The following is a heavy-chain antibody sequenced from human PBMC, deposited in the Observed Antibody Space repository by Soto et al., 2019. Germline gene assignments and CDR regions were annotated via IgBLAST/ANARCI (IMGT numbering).Heavy chain of an antibody. CDR1: GYSFSTYS. D-gene: IGHD1-1*01. Sequence: QVQVVQSGAEVKKPGASVKVSCKASGYSFSTYSMHWVRQAPGQGLEWMGWINGANGNTRYSQKFKDRVSISRDTPASKGYMELSSLRSEDTAVYYCARGKGMEENYYYHGMDVWGKGTTVIVSS. J-gene: IGHJ6*04. CDR3: ARGKGMEENYYYHGMDV. CDR2: INGANGNT. V-gene: IGHV1-3*01.